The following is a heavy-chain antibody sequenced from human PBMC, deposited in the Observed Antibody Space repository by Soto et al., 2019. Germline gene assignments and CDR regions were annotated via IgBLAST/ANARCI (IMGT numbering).Heavy chain of an antibody. V-gene: IGHV1-18*01. CDR3: ARDTPGEGAAMFDL. J-gene: IGHJ5*02. Sequence: ASVKVSCKASGYTFSNYGISWVRQAPGQGLEWMGWISAYNGNIKFAQKVQGRVTMTTDTFTSTAYMELRSLRSDDTAVYYCARDTPGEGAAMFDLWGKGTLVTV. CDR2: ISAYNGNI. CDR1: GYTFSNYG. D-gene: IGHD3-10*01.